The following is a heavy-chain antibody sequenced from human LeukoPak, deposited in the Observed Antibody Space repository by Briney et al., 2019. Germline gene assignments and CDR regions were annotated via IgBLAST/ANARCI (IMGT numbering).Heavy chain of an antibody. CDR2: IYYSGST. CDR1: GGSISSGDYY. V-gene: IGHV4-30-4*08. Sequence: SQTLSLTCTVSGGSISSGDYYWSWIRQPPGKGLEWIGYIYYSGSTYYNPSLKSRVTISVDTSKNQFSLRLSSVTAADTAVYYCARENQLLSDAFDIWGQGTMVTVSS. CDR3: ARENQLLSDAFDI. J-gene: IGHJ3*02. D-gene: IGHD2-2*01.